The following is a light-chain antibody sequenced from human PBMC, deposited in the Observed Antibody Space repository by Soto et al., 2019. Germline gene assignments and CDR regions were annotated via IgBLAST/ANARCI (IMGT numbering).Light chain of an antibody. CDR3: LQYGGLPQIT. V-gene: IGKV3-20*01. CDR2: GAS. Sequence: EIVLPQSPGTLSLSPGERATLSCRASQSVSSSYLAWYQQKPGQAPRLLIYGASSRATGIPDRFSGSGSGTDFTLTISHLEPEDFAVYYCLQYGGLPQITFGQGTRLEI. J-gene: IGKJ5*01. CDR1: QSVSSSY.